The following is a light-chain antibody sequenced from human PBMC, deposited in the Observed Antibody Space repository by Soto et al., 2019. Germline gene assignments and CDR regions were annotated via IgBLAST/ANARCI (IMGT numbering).Light chain of an antibody. J-gene: IGLJ3*02. CDR1: SGHSSYA. CDR2: LNSDGSH. Sequence: QSVLTHSPSASASLGASVKLTCTLSSGHSSYAIAWHQQQPEKGPRYLMKLNSDGSHSKGDGIPDRFSGSSSGAERYLTISSLQSEDEADYYCQTWGTGIRVFGGGTKVTVL. V-gene: IGLV4-69*01. CDR3: QTWGTGIRV.